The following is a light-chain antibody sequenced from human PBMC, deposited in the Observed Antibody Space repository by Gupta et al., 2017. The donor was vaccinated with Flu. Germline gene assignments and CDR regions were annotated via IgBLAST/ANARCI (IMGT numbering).Light chain of an antibody. CDR2: AEN. Sequence: VTISCSGSMTNVGNNCISWYQQRPGTAPNLLIYAENQRPSGIPDRFSGSKSGTSATLAIAGLQTGDEADYYCGTWDSSLHSEVFGTGTRVTVL. V-gene: IGLV1-51*01. CDR1: MTNVGNNC. J-gene: IGLJ1*01. CDR3: GTWDSSLHSEV.